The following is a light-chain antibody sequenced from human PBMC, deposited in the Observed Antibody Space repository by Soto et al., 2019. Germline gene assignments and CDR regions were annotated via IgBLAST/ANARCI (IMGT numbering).Light chain of an antibody. CDR2: SNY. CDR1: SSNIGSKT. J-gene: IGLJ1*01. CDR3: SAWDSSLNGYV. V-gene: IGLV1-44*01. Sequence: QSVLTQPPSASGTPGQRVTISCSGSSSNIGSKTVNWYQQLPGTAPKLLIYSNYQRPSGVPDRFSGSKSGTSASLAISGLQSEEEADYYSSAWDSSLNGYVFGTVTKVTDL.